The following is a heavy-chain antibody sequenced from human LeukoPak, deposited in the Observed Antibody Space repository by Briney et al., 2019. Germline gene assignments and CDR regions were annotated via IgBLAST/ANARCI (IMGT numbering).Heavy chain of an antibody. Sequence: GGSLRLSSAASGFTFSSYSMNWVRQAPGKGLVWVSYISSSSSTIYYADSVKGRFTISRDNAKNSLYLQMNSLRAEDTAVYYCARCYYGSGSYSSADYWGQGTLVTVSS. V-gene: IGHV3-48*04. D-gene: IGHD3-10*01. CDR3: ARCYYGSGSYSSADY. J-gene: IGHJ4*02. CDR1: GFTFSSYS. CDR2: ISSSSSTI.